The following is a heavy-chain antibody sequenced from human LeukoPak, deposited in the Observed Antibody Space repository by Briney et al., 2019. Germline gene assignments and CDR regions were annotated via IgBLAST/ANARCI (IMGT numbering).Heavy chain of an antibody. CDR3: AREMATAMGYYFDY. V-gene: IGHV1-18*04. CDR2: ISAYNGNT. Sequence: ASVKVSCKASGYRFTGYYMHLVRQAPGQGLEWMGWISAYNGNTNYAQKLQGRVTMTTDTSTSTAYMELRSLRSDDTAVYYCAREMATAMGYYFDYWGQGTLVTVSS. D-gene: IGHD5-18*01. CDR1: GYRFTGYY. J-gene: IGHJ4*02.